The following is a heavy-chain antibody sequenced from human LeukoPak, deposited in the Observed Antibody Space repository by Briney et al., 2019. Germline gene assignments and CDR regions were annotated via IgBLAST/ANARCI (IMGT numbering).Heavy chain of an antibody. J-gene: IGHJ4*02. CDR2: IRSKAYGGTT. D-gene: IGHD4-11*01. CDR1: GFTFGDYA. CDR3: TRDPPTAYYFDY. Sequence: GGSLRLSCTASGFTFGDYAMSWVRQAPGKGLEWVGFIRSKAYGGTTEYAASVKGRFTISRDDSKSIAYLQMNSLKTEDTAVYYCTRDPPTAYYFDYWGQGTLVTVSS. V-gene: IGHV3-49*04.